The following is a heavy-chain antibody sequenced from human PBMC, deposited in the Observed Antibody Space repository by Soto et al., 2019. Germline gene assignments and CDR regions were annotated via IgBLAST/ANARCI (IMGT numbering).Heavy chain of an antibody. CDR3: ARGWGRIFDY. Sequence: SESLSLTCAVYGGSFSGYYWSWIRQPPGKGLEWIGEINHSGSTNYNPSLKSRVTISVDTSKNQFSLKLSSVTAADTAVYYCARGWGRIFDYWGQGTLVTVS. V-gene: IGHV4-34*01. J-gene: IGHJ4*02. D-gene: IGHD7-27*01. CDR2: INHSGST. CDR1: GGSFSGYY.